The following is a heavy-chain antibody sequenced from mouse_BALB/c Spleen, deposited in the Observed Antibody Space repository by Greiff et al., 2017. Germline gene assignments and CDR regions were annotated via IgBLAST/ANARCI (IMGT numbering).Heavy chain of an antibody. J-gene: IGHJ4*01. V-gene: IGHV5-15*02. Sequence: EVKLMESGGDLVKPGGSRKLSCAASGFTFSDYGMAWVRQAPGKGPEWVAFISNLAYSIYYADTVTGRFTITRGNAKNTLYLEMSSLRSEDTAMYYCARESYAMDYWGQGTSVTVSS. CDR2: ISNLAYSI. CDR1: GFTFSDYG. CDR3: ARESYAMDY.